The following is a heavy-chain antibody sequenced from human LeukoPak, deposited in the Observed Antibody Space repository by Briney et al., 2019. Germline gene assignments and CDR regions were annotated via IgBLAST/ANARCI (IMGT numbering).Heavy chain of an antibody. J-gene: IGHJ4*02. CDR1: GGSISSYY. V-gene: IGHV4-59*08. D-gene: IGHD5-18*01. Sequence: SETLSLTCTVSGGSISSYYWSWIRQSPGKGLEWIGYIFHTGTTNYNPSLKSRVTISVDTSKSQFSLKVSSVTAADTAVYYCARLSQLWSHDYWGQGTLVTVSS. CDR2: IFHTGTT. CDR3: ARLSQLWSHDY.